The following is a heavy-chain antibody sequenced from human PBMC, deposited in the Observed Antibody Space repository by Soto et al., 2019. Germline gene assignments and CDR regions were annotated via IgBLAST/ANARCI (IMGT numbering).Heavy chain of an antibody. CDR3: AREEAYYHSSGNYYLSHFDL. V-gene: IGHV1-46*01. Sequence: QVLLEQSGAEVKKPGASVKVSCKAYGYTFTDYYIHWVRQAPGQGLEWMGLVKSSGGGTAYAQDFQGRVTMTRDTSTSTIYMEVSSLRSDDTAVYYCAREEAYYHSSGNYYLSHFDLWGQGTLVTVSS. D-gene: IGHD3-10*01. CDR2: VKSSGGGT. J-gene: IGHJ4*02. CDR1: GYTFTDYY.